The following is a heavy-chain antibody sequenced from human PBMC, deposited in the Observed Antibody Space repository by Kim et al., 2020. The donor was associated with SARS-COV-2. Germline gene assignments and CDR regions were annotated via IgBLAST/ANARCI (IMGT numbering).Heavy chain of an antibody. J-gene: IGHJ3*02. Sequence: ASVKVSCKASGYTFTSYGISWVRQAPGQGLEWMGWISAYNGNTNYAQKLQGRVTMTTDTSTSTAYMELRSLRSDDTAVYYCARDHGAYYDSSGQDYAFDIWGQGTMVTVSS. D-gene: IGHD3-22*01. CDR2: ISAYNGNT. V-gene: IGHV1-18*01. CDR3: ARDHGAYYDSSGQDYAFDI. CDR1: GYTFTSYG.